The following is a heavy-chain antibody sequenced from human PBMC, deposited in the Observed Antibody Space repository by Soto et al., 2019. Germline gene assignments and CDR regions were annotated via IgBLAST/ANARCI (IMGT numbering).Heavy chain of an antibody. Sequence: ASVKVSCKVSGYTLTELSMHWVRQAPGKGLEWMGGFDPEDGETIYAQKFQGRVTMTEDTSTDTAYMELSSLRSEDTAVYYCATRSIVGATQNWFDPWGQGTLVTVSS. CDR2: FDPEDGET. D-gene: IGHD1-26*01. CDR3: ATRSIVGATQNWFDP. J-gene: IGHJ5*02. CDR1: GYTLTELS. V-gene: IGHV1-24*01.